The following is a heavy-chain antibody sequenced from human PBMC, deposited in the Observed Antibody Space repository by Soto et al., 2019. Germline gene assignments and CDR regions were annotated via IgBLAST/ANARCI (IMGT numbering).Heavy chain of an antibody. Sequence: QVQLQQWGAGLLKPSETLSLTCAVYGGSFSGYYWSWIRQPPGKGLEWIGEINHSGSTNYNPSLNSRVTISVDTTKNQFALKLSSVSAADTAVYYCAGYRGYYGSGHVGYWGQGTLVTVSS. CDR1: GGSFSGYY. CDR2: INHSGST. V-gene: IGHV4-34*01. CDR3: AGYRGYYGSGHVGY. D-gene: IGHD3-10*01. J-gene: IGHJ4*02.